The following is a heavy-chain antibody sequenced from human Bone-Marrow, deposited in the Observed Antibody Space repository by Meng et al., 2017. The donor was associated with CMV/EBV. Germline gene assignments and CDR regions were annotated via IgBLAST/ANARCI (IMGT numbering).Heavy chain of an antibody. D-gene: IGHD3-3*01. CDR3: ARDLSHYDFWSGYNPHGMGV. Sequence: GESLKISCTASGFTFSNYNMHWVRQAPGKGLEWVSYICGRCATIYYADSVKGRFTISRDNAKNSLYLQMNSLRAEDTAVYYCARDLSHYDFWSGYNPHGMGVWGPGHTVT. CDR1: GFTFSNYN. CDR2: ICGRCATI. J-gene: IGHJ6*02. V-gene: IGHV3-48*04.